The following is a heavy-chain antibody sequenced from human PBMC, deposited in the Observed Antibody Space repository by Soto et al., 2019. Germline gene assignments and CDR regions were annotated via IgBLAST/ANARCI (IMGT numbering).Heavy chain of an antibody. D-gene: IGHD1-26*01. V-gene: IGHV3-23*01. CDR1: GFTFSSFS. Sequence: EVQLLESGGGLVQPGGSLRLSCAASGFTFSSFSLSWVRQAPGKGLEWVSGISGLGGSIYYADSVKGRFTISRDNSKNTLYLQMNSLRAEDTAVYYCSKSNGDTWERYFFYFWGQGTLVTVSS. J-gene: IGHJ4*02. CDR2: ISGLGGSI. CDR3: SKSNGDTWERYFFYF.